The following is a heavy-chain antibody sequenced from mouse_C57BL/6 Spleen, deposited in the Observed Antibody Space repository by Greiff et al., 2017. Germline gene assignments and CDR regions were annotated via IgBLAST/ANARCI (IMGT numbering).Heavy chain of an antibody. CDR1: GYTFTSYW. CDR3: ARRRNLVVPYYFDY. Sequence: QVQLQQPGAELVMPGASVKLSCKASGYTFTSYWMHWVKPRPGQGLEWIGEIDPSDSYTNYNQQFKGKSTLTVDKSSSTAYMQLSSLTSEDSAVYYCARRRNLVVPYYFDYWGQGTTLTVSS. V-gene: IGHV1-69*01. D-gene: IGHD1-1*01. J-gene: IGHJ2*01. CDR2: IDPSDSYT.